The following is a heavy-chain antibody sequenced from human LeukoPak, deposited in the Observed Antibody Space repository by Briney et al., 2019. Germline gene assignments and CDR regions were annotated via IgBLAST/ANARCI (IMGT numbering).Heavy chain of an antibody. D-gene: IGHD2-2*02. Sequence: ASVKVSCKASGYTFTGYYMHWVRQAPGKGLEGMGWINPNSGGTNYAQKFQGRVTMTRDTSISTAYMELSRLRSDDTAVYYCASDWGLSQLEYCSNTNCYMGAFDIWGQGTMVTVSS. J-gene: IGHJ3*02. CDR2: INPNSGGT. CDR3: ASDWGLSQLEYCSNTNCYMGAFDI. CDR1: GYTFTGYY. V-gene: IGHV1-2*02.